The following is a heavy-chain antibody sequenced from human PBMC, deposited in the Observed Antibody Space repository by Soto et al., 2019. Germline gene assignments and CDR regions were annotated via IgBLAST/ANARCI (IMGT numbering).Heavy chain of an antibody. J-gene: IGHJ5*02. CDR1: GFTFSSYA. CDR2: ISYDGSNK. CDR3: AIDAAVPYDYVWGSYRPAGWFDP. Sequence: GGSLRLSCAASGFTFSSYAMHWVRQAPGKGLEWVAVISYDGSNKYYADSVKGRFTISRDNSKNTLYLQMNSLRAEDTAVYYCAIDAAVPYDYVWGSYRPAGWFDPWGQGTLVTVSS. V-gene: IGHV3-30-3*01. D-gene: IGHD3-16*02.